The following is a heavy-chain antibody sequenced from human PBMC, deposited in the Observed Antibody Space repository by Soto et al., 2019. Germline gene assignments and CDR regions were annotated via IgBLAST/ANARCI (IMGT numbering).Heavy chain of an antibody. CDR1: GYTFTSYY. J-gene: IGHJ6*02. D-gene: IGHD2-15*01. V-gene: IGHV1-46*01. CDR3: ARDRAGCSGGSCSTSHYYYYGMDV. Sequence: GASVKVSCKASGYTFTSYYMHWVRQAPGQGLEWMGIINPSGGSTSYAQKFQGRVTMTRDTSTSTVYMELSSLRSEDTAVYYCARDRAGCSGGSCSTSHYYYYGMDVWGQGTTVTVSS. CDR2: INPSGGST.